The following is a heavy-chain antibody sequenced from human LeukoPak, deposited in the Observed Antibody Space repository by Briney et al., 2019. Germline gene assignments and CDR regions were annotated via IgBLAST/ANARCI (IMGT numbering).Heavy chain of an antibody. D-gene: IGHD3-3*01. CDR1: GFTFSSYW. CDR2: INTDGSST. CDR3: ARVAPDDFWSGDYYYYYMDV. J-gene: IGHJ6*03. Sequence: GGSLRLSCAASGFTFSSYWMHWVRQAPGKGLVWVSRINTDGSSTSYADSVKGRFTISRDNAKNTLYLQMNSLRAEDTAVYYCARVAPDDFWSGDYYYYYMDVWGKGTTVTVSS. V-gene: IGHV3-74*01.